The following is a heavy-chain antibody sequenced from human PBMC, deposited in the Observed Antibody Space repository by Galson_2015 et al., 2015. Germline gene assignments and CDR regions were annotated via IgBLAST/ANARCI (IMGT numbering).Heavy chain of an antibody. CDR1: GYTFTSYA. D-gene: IGHD6-19*01. J-gene: IGHJ4*02. CDR2: INAGNGNT. V-gene: IGHV1-3*01. CDR3: ARDHIAVAGAGPDY. Sequence: SVKVSCKASGYTFTSYAMHWVRQAPGQRLEWMGWINAGNGNTKYSQKFQGRVTITRDTSASTAYMELSSLRSEDTAVYYCARDHIAVAGAGPDYWGQGTLVTVSS.